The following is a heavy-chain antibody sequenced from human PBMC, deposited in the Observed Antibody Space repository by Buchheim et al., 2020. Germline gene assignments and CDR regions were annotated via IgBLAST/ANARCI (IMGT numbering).Heavy chain of an antibody. D-gene: IGHD3-3*01. J-gene: IGHJ5*02. CDR2: ISYDGSNK. Sequence: QVQLVESGGGVVQPGRSLRLSCAASGFTFSSYGMHWVRQAPGKGLEWVAVISYDGSNKYYADSVKGRFTISRDNSKNTVYLQMNSLRAEDTAVYYCAKNDFWSGNNWFDPWGQGTL. V-gene: IGHV3-30*18. CDR3: AKNDFWSGNNWFDP. CDR1: GFTFSSYG.